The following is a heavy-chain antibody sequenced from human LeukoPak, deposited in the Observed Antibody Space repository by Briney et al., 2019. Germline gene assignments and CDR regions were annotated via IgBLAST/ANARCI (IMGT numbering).Heavy chain of an antibody. CDR3: ARDRTSAAGTALDY. CDR1: GFIFSSYA. Sequence: QPGGSLRLSCAASGFIFSSYAMNWVRQAPGKELEWVSTTSGSGISTYYADSVKGRFTISRDNSKNTLYLQMNSLRAEDTAVYYCARDRTSAAGTALDYWGQGTLVTASS. V-gene: IGHV3-23*01. J-gene: IGHJ4*02. CDR2: TSGSGIST. D-gene: IGHD6-13*01.